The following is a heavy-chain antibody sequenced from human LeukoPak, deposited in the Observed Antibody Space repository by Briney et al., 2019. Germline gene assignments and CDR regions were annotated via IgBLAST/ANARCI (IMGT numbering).Heavy chain of an antibody. D-gene: IGHD3-22*01. CDR1: GYTFTGYY. CDR2: INPNSSGT. J-gene: IGHJ4*02. V-gene: IGHV1-2*06. Sequence: ASVKVSCKASGYTFTGYYMHWVRQAPGQGLEWMGRINPNSSGTNYAQKFQGRVTMTRDTSISTAYMELSRLRSDDTAVYYCARGDTYYYDSSGYPQVLQYWGQGTLVTVSS. CDR3: ARGDTYYYDSSGYPQVLQY.